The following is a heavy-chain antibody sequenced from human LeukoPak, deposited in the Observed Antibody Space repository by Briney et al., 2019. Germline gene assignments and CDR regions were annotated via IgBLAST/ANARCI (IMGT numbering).Heavy chain of an antibody. CDR1: GGSFSSYC. Sequence: PAETLSLTCTASGGSFSSYCWSWIRQPAGKGLEWIGRIYTSGSTNYNPSLKSRVTISVDKSKNQFSLKLSSVTAADTAVYYCARSYDFWSGFDPWGQGTLVTVSS. J-gene: IGHJ5*02. V-gene: IGHV4-4*07. D-gene: IGHD3-3*01. CDR2: IYTSGST. CDR3: ARSYDFWSGFDP.